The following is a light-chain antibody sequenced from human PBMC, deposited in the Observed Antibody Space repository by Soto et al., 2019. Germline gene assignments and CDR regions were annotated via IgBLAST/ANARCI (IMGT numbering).Light chain of an antibody. Sequence: QSALTQPASVSGSPGQPITIFCTGTSSDVGAYKFVSWYRHHPGRAPQVMIYEVTNRPSGVSSRFSGSKSGNTASLTISGLQPEDEGDYYCSSYSSTSTPWVFGGGTKVTVL. CDR3: SSYSSTSTPWV. J-gene: IGLJ3*02. CDR1: SSDVGAYKF. CDR2: EVT. V-gene: IGLV2-14*01.